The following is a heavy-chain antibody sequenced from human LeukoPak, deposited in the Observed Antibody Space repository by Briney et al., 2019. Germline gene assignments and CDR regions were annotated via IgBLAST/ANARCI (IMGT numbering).Heavy chain of an antibody. CDR2: ISFGGSNK. CDR3: AKDSLRGPSRWTFDY. D-gene: IGHD6-13*01. J-gene: IGHJ4*02. V-gene: IGHV3-30*04. CDR1: GFTFSNSA. Sequence: PGGSLRLSCAASGFTFSNSAIHWVRQAPGKGLEWVAVISFGGSNKYYSDSVKGRFTISRDNSKNTLYLQMNSLRAEDTAVYYCAKDSLRGPSRWTFDYWGQGTLVTVSS.